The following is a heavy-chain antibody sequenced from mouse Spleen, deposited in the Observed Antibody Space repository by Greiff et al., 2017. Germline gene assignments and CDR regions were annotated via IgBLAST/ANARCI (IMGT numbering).Heavy chain of an antibody. D-gene: IGHD2-5*01. V-gene: IGHV1-18*01. CDR2: INPNNGGT. J-gene: IGHJ2*01. CDR3: ARHSNYPYYFDY. CDR1: GYTFTDYN. Sequence: EVQVVESGPELVKPGASVKIPCKASGYTFTDYNMDWVKQSHGKSLEWIGDINPNNGGTIYNQKFKGKATLTVDKSSSTAYMELRSLTSEDTAVYYCARHSNYPYYFDYWGQGTTLTVSS.